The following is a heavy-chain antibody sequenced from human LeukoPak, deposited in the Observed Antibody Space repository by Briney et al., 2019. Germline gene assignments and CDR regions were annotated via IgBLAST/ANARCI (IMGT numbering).Heavy chain of an antibody. V-gene: IGHV4-59*01. CDR1: GGSISSYY. CDR2: IYYSGST. D-gene: IGHD6-19*01. Sequence: SETLSLTCTVSGGSISSYYWSWIRQPPGKGLEWIGYIYYSGSTNYNPCLKSRVTISVDTSKNQFSLKLSSVTAADTAVYYCARAVAVAGTLDAFDIWGQGTMVTVSS. CDR3: ARAVAVAGTLDAFDI. J-gene: IGHJ3*02.